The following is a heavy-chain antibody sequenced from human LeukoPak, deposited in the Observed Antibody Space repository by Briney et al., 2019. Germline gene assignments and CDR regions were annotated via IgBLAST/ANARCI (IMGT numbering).Heavy chain of an antibody. Sequence: PGGSLRLSCAASGFTVSSNYMSWVRQAPGKGLEWVAVISYDGSNKYYADSVKGRFTISRDNSKNTLYLQMNSLRAEDTAVYYCARDQYSGYIQLSGMDVWGQGTTVTVSS. CDR3: ARDQYSGYIQLSGMDV. D-gene: IGHD5-12*01. V-gene: IGHV3-30-3*01. CDR1: GFTVSSNY. J-gene: IGHJ6*02. CDR2: ISYDGSNK.